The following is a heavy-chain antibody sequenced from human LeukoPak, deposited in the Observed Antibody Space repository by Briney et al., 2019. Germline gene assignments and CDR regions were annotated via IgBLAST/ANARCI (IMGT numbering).Heavy chain of an antibody. CDR2: ISYDGSNK. V-gene: IGHV3-30*03. CDR1: GFTFSSYG. D-gene: IGHD6-19*01. Sequence: GGSLRLSCAASGFTFSSYGMHWVRQAPGKGLEWVAVISYDGSNKYYADSVKGRFTTSRDNSKNTLYLQMNSLRAEDTAVYYCARANTGYSSGWYGDYFDYWGQGTLVTVSS. J-gene: IGHJ4*02. CDR3: ARANTGYSSGWYGDYFDY.